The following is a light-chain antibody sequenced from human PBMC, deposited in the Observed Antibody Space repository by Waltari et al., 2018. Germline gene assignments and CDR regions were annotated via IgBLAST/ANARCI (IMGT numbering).Light chain of an antibody. V-gene: IGKV3-20*01. J-gene: IGKJ1*01. CDR3: QKYVRLPVT. CDR2: DAS. Sequence: EIVLTQSPGTLSLSPGERATLSCRASQSGGKSLAWYQQKSGQAPRRLIYDASTRATGIPDRFSASGFGTDFSLTISRLEPEDFAVYYCQKYVRLPVTFGQGTKVEIK. CDR1: QSGGKS.